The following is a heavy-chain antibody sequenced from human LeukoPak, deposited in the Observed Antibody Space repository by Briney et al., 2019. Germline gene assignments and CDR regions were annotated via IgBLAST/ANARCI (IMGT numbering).Heavy chain of an antibody. J-gene: IGHJ4*02. CDR3: ARAGYDY. Sequence: SSETLSLTCAVYGGSFSGYYWSWIRQPPGKGLEWIGEINHSGSTNYNPSLKSRVTISVDTSKNQFSLKLSSVTAADTAVYYCARAGYDYWGQGTLVTVSS. CDR1: GGSFSGYY. CDR2: INHSGST. D-gene: IGHD3-22*01. V-gene: IGHV4-34*01.